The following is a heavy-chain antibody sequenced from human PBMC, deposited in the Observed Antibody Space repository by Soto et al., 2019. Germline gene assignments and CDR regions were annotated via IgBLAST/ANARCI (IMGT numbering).Heavy chain of an antibody. Sequence: QVQLVQSGAEVKKPGSSVKVSCKASGGTLSSYTISWVRQAPGQGLEWMGRIIPILGIANYAQKFQGRVTITADKSTSTAYMELSSLRSEDTAVYYCARTPANGWFDPWGQGTLVTVSS. CDR3: ARTPANGWFDP. J-gene: IGHJ5*02. CDR2: IIPILGIA. D-gene: IGHD7-27*01. CDR1: GGTLSSYT. V-gene: IGHV1-69*02.